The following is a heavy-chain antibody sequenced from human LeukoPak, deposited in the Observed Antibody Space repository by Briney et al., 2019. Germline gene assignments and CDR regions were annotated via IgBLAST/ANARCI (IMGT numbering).Heavy chain of an antibody. V-gene: IGHV3-23*01. CDR3: AKSIAVAYYS. D-gene: IGHD6-19*01. Sequence: VGSLTLSCAASGFTFSSFAMSWVRQAPGKGLDWVSSISGSGAGTYYADSVKGRFTISRDNSKNTLYLQMNSLRAEDTAVYYCAKSIAVAYYSWGQGTLVTVSS. CDR2: ISGSGAGT. J-gene: IGHJ4*02. CDR1: GFTFSSFA.